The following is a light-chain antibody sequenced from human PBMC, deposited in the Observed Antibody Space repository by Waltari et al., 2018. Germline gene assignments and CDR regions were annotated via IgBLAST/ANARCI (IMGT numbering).Light chain of an antibody. J-gene: IGLJ2*01. CDR1: HLISHY. CDR2: DKN. Sequence: SSELTQDPAVSVAMGQTVRIPCQGAHLISHYASWYQQRPGQAPILVLYDKNNRPSGVPDRFSGSSSDNTASLTITGAQAEDEASYYCHSRDASGVGGSFGGGTKLTVL. CDR3: HSRDASGVGGS. V-gene: IGLV3-19*01.